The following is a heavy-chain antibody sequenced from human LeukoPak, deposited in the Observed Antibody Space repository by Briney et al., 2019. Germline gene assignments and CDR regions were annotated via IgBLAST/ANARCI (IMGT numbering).Heavy chain of an antibody. CDR2: IYYSGTT. V-gene: IGHV4-59*05. CDR1: GFTFSSYSMN. CDR3: ASLSASSSSSHRASDAFDI. J-gene: IGHJ3*02. D-gene: IGHD6-6*01. Sequence: GSLRLSCAASGFTFSSYSMNWVRQAPGEGLEWIGSIYYSGTTYYNPSLKSRVTISVDTSKNQFSLKLTSVTAADTAVYYCASLSASSSSSHRASDAFDIWGQGTMVTVSS.